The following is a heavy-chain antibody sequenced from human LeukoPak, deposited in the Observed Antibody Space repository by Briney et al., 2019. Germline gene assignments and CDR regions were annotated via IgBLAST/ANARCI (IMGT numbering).Heavy chain of an antibody. CDR1: GFTFSSYE. CDR2: ISSSGSTI. V-gene: IGHV3-48*03. D-gene: IGHD2-15*01. CDR3: ARGSDIVVVVAAISDYYFDY. J-gene: IGHJ4*02. Sequence: GGSLRLSCAASGFTFSSYEMTWVRQAPGKGLEWVSYISSSGSTIYYADSVKGRFTISRDNAKDSLYLQMNSLRAEDTAVYYCARGSDIVVVVAAISDYYFDYWGQGTLVTVSS.